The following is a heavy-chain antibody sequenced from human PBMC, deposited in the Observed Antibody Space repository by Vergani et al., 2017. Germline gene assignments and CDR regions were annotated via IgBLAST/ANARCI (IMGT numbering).Heavy chain of an antibody. V-gene: IGHV5-51*01. Sequence: EVQLVQSGAEVKKPGASLKISCKCSGSIFTSYWIGWVRRMPGKGLEWLGIIYPGDSATRYSPSFQGQVTISADKSISTGSLQWSSLKASDTAMYYCAPHPTHRIAAAGTLGVFDYGSQGTLVTVSS. J-gene: IGHJ4*02. D-gene: IGHD6-13*01. CDR1: GSIFTSYW. CDR2: IYPGDSAT. CDR3: APHPTHRIAAAGTLGVFDY.